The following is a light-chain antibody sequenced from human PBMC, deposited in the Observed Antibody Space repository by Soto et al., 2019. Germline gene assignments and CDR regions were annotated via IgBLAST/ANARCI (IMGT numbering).Light chain of an antibody. CDR2: DAS. J-gene: IGKJ1*01. CDR1: QSISSW. V-gene: IGKV1-5*01. Sequence: DIQMTQSPSTLSASVGDRVTITCRASQSISSWLAWYQQKPGKAPKLLIYDASSLESGVPSRFRGSGSGTEFTLTISSLQPDDFATYYCQQYNRTFGQGTKVEIK. CDR3: QQYNRT.